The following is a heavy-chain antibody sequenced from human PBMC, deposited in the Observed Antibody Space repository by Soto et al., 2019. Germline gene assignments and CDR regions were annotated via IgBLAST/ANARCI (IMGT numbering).Heavy chain of an antibody. V-gene: IGHV1-69*02. Sequence: EASVKVSCKASGGTFSSYTISWVRQAPGQGLEWMGRIIPILGIANYAQKFQGRVTITADKSTSTAYMELSSLRSEDTAVYYCARAYYYDSSAYYSRYYFDYWGQGTLVTVS. D-gene: IGHD3-22*01. J-gene: IGHJ4*02. CDR3: ARAYYYDSSAYYSRYYFDY. CDR2: IIPILGIA. CDR1: GGTFSSYT.